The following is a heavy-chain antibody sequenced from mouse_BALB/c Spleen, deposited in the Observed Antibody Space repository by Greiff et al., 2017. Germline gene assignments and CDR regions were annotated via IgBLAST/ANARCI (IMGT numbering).Heavy chain of an antibody. V-gene: IGHV1-9*01. D-gene: IGHD2-14*01. CDR3: ARDRYGWYFDV. CDR2: ILPGSGST. J-gene: IGHJ1*01. CDR1: GYTFSSYW. Sequence: QVQLQQSGAELMKPGASVKISCKATGYTFSSYWIEWVKQRPGHGLEWIGEILPGSGSTNYNEKFKGKATFTADTSSNTAYMQLSSLTSEDSAVYYCARDRYGWYFDVWGAGTTVTVSS.